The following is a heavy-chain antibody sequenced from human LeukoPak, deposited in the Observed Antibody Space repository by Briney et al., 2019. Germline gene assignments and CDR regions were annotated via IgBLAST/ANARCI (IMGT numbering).Heavy chain of an antibody. J-gene: IGHJ4*02. CDR3: AKAPFRGGSSWTEFDY. CDR1: GFTFSNYG. D-gene: IGHD6-13*01. Sequence: PGGSLRLSCAASGFTFSNYGIHWVRQAPGKGLEWVAFIRYDGSDKYYADSVKGRFTISRDSSKNTVYLQMNSLRDEDTAEYYCAKAPFRGGSSWTEFDYWGQGTLVTVSS. CDR2: IRYDGSDK. V-gene: IGHV3-30*02.